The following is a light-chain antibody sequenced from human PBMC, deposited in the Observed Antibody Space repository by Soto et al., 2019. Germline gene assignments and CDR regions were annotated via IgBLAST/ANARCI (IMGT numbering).Light chain of an antibody. CDR3: QQYNSWPPIT. V-gene: IGKV3-15*01. J-gene: IGKJ5*01. CDR1: ESVSSN. Sequence: EVVMTPSPATLSVSPGERATLSCRASESVSSNLAWYQQRPGQSPRLVIYGASTRATGIPARFSGGGSGTEFTLTISNLQSEDFAVYYCQQYNSWPPITFGQGTRLEIK. CDR2: GAS.